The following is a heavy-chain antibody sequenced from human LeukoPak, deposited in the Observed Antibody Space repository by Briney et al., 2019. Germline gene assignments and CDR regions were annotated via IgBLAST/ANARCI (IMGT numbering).Heavy chain of an antibody. CDR1: GGSIRSNSYY. CDR2: IYYSGST. CDR3: ARQEGVSYFSSGSYFDS. V-gene: IGHV4-39*01. J-gene: IGHJ4*02. D-gene: IGHD3-10*01. Sequence: SETLSLTCTISGGSIRSNSYYWGWIRHPPGKGLEWIGSIYYSGSTYYSPSLKSRVTISVDSSKNQFSLKLSSVTAADTAVYHCARQEGVSYFSSGSYFDSWGQGALVTVSS.